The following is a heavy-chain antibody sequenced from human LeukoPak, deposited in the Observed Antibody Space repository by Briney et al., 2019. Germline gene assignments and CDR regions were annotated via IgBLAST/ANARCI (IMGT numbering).Heavy chain of an antibody. D-gene: IGHD2-15*01. CDR1: VGSLSSYY. CDR3: TGIHYNKYCSGGSCYSFDY. Sequence: PSETLSLTCTVSVGSLSSYYRSWIRQPAGKGVEWMGHIYYSGSTNYNPSLKSRVTISVDTSKNQFSLMLRSVTAEGTAVFYITGIHYNKYCSGGSCYSFDYWGQGTLVTVSS. CDR2: IYYSGST. V-gene: IGHV4-59*01. J-gene: IGHJ4*02.